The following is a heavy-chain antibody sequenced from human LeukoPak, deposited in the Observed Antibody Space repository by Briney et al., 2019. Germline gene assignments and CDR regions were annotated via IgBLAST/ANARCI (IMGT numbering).Heavy chain of an antibody. V-gene: IGHV4-39*07. Sequence: SETLALTCTVSGASLSGSSYYWVWIRQPPGKGLEWIGEINHSGSTNYNPSLKSRVTISVDTSKNQFSLKLSSVTAADTAVYYCARLDSSSWIDYWGQGTLVTVSS. CDR3: ARLDSSSWIDY. D-gene: IGHD6-13*01. J-gene: IGHJ4*02. CDR2: INHSGST. CDR1: GASLSGSSYY.